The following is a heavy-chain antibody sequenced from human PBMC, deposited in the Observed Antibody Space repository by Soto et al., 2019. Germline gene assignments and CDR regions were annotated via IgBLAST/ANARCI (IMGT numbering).Heavy chain of an antibody. V-gene: IGHV4-31*03. CDR2: ISYSGRT. CDR1: GDSISSGAYY. CDR3: ARVPDY. Sequence: SLTCTVSGDSISSGAYYWSWIRQHPGKGLEWIGYISYSGRTYYNPSLKSRLTISLDTSENQFSLKLTSVTAADTAMYYCARVPDYWGQGILVTVSS. D-gene: IGHD2-2*01. J-gene: IGHJ4*02.